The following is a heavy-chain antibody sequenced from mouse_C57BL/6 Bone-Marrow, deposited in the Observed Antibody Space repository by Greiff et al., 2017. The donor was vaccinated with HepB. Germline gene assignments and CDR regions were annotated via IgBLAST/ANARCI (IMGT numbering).Heavy chain of an antibody. CDR1: GFNIKDDY. CDR2: IDPENGDT. Sequence: EVQLQQSGAELVRPGASVKLSCTASGFNIKDDYMHWVKQRPEQGLEWIGWIDPENGDTEYASKFQGKATITAYTSSNTAYLQLSSLTSEDTAVYYCTKAGSSYYFDYWGQGTTLTVSS. J-gene: IGHJ2*01. CDR3: TKAGSSYYFDY. V-gene: IGHV14-4*01. D-gene: IGHD1-1*01.